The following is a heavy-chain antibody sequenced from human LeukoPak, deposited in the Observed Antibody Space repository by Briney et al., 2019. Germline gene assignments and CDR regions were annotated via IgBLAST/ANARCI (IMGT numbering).Heavy chain of an antibody. D-gene: IGHD2-15*01. J-gene: IGHJ6*02. Sequence: PGGSLRLSCAASGFTFSSYEMNWVRQAPGKGLEWVSYISSSGSTIYYADSVKGRFTISRDNAKNSLYLQMNSLRAEDTAVYYCARDRYCSGGSCYSYSGKDVRGQGTTVTVSS. CDR1: GFTFSSYE. V-gene: IGHV3-48*03. CDR2: ISSSGSTI. CDR3: ARDRYCSGGSCYSYSGKDV.